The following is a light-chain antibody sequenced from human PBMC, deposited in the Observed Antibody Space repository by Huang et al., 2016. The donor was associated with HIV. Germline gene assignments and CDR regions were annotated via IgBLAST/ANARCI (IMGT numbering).Light chain of an antibody. V-gene: IGKV1-39*01. Sequence: DIQMTQSPSSLSASVGDRVTITCRASKTIITYLNWYQQKPGKAPKLLIYGASSLHRGVPSRFGGSGSGTEFNLTISSLQPDDFATYYCQQSFNTPPYTFGQGTKLEIK. CDR1: KTIITY. CDR2: GAS. J-gene: IGKJ2*01. CDR3: QQSFNTPPYT.